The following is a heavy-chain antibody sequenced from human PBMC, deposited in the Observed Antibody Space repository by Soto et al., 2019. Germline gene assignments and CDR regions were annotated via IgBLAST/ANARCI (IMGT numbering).Heavy chain of an antibody. J-gene: IGHJ5*02. CDR1: GGTFSSYT. V-gene: IGHV1-69*02. CDR3: ARAFDSGRINWFDP. CDR2: IIPILGIA. D-gene: IGHD3-10*01. Sequence: QVQLVQSGAEVKKPGSSVKVSCKASGGTFSSYTISWVRQAPGQGLEWMGRIIPILGIANYAQKFQGRVTITADKSTSTAYMELSSLRSEDTAVYYCARAFDSGRINWFDPWGQGTLVTVSS.